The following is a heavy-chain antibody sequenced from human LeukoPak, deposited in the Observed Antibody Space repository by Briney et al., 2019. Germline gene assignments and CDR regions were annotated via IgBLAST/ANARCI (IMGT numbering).Heavy chain of an antibody. CDR3: ARAHYYYGSGSYYYYYYGMDV. D-gene: IGHD3-10*01. J-gene: IGHJ6*02. V-gene: IGHV4-59*12. Sequence: SETLSLTCTVSGGPITSYYWSWIRQPPGKGLEWIGYISYSGSTNYNPSLKSRVTISVDRSKNQFSLKLSSVTAADTAVYYCARAHYYYGSGSYYYYYYGMDVWGQGTTVTVSS. CDR1: GGPITSYY. CDR2: ISYSGST.